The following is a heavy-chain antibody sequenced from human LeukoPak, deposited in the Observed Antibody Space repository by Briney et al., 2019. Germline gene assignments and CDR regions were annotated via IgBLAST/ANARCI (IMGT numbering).Heavy chain of an antibody. CDR3: VAERYSDGCCWFDP. D-gene: IGHD6-25*01. Sequence: SVKVSCKTSGFTFSSSTVQWVRQARGQRLEWLGWIGLGSGDTKYAQRVQERLTLTTDMSTNTTYMELSSLRSEDTAVYYCVAERYSDGCCWFDPWGQGTLVTVSS. CDR1: GFTFSSST. V-gene: IGHV1-58*01. CDR2: IGLGSGDT. J-gene: IGHJ5*02.